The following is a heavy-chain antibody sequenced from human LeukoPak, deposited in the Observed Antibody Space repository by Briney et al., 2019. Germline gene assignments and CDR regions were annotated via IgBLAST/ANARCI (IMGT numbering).Heavy chain of an antibody. J-gene: IGHJ4*02. Sequence: GGSLRLSCAASGFTFSTYAMIWVRQAPGKGLGWVSAISGSGGTTYYADSVKGRLTISRDNSKNTLYLQMNSLRAEDMAVYYCAKDGGYWGQGTLVTVSS. D-gene: IGHD3-10*01. CDR1: GFTFSTYA. V-gene: IGHV3-23*01. CDR2: ISGSGGTT. CDR3: AKDGGY.